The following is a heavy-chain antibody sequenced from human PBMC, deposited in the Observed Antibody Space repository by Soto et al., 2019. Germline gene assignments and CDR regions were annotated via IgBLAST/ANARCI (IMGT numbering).Heavy chain of an antibody. CDR3: ARPTTDDVAFDI. D-gene: IGHD4-17*01. Sequence: SETLSLTCTVSGGSISSYYWSWIRQPPGKGLEWIGYIYYSGSTNYNPSLKSRVTISVDTSKNQFSLKLSSVTAADTAVYYCARPTTDDVAFDIWGQGTMVTVSS. J-gene: IGHJ3*02. CDR2: IYYSGST. V-gene: IGHV4-59*08. CDR1: GGSISSYY.